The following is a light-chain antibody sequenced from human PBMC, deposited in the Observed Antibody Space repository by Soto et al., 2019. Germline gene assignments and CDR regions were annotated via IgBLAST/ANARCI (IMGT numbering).Light chain of an antibody. J-gene: IGKJ2*01. CDR2: AAS. CDR1: QNIRNY. CDR3: QQGHSTPYT. V-gene: IGKV1-39*01. Sequence: DILMTQSPSSLSASVGDRVTITCRASQNIRNYLNWYQQKPGDAPKLLIYAASTLQSAVPSRFSGSGSGTDFTLTISSLQPEDFETYLCQQGHSTPYTFGQGNRMEI.